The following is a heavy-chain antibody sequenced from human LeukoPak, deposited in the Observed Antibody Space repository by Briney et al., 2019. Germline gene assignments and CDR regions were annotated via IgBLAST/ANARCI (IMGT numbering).Heavy chain of an antibody. CDR1: GGSISSSNW. CDR2: IYTSGST. V-gene: IGHV4-4*02. CDR3: ARHIGPPSIVGALGHAFDI. D-gene: IGHD1-26*01. J-gene: IGHJ3*02. Sequence: SGTLSLTCAVSGGSISSSNWWSWVRQPPGKGLEWIGRIYTSGSTNYNPSLKSRVTMSVDTSKNQFSLKLSSVTAADTAVYYCARHIGPPSIVGALGHAFDIWGQGTMVTVSS.